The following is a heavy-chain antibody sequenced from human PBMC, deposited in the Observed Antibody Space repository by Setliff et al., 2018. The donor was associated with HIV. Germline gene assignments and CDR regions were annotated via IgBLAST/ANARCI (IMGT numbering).Heavy chain of an antibody. CDR1: GDTFSSYA. J-gene: IGHJ6*02. CDR2: IIPIFGTG. CDR3: ARGDYGSGSYYPYYCYYGMDV. V-gene: IGHV1-69*13. Sequence: SVKVSCKASGDTFSSYAISWVRQGRGQGLEWMGGIIPIFGTGNYAQKFQGRVTITADESTSTAYMELSSLRSEDTAVCYCARGDYGSGSYYPYYCYYGMDVWGQGTTVTVSS. D-gene: IGHD3-10*01.